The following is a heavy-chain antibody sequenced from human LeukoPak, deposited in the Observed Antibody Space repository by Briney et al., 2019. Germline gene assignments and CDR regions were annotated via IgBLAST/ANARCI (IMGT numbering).Heavy chain of an antibody. CDR2: ISYDGSNK. Sequence: PGGSLRLSCAASGFTFSSYATHWVRQAPGKGLEWVAVISYDGSNKYYADSVKGRFTISRDNSKNTLYLQMNSLRAEDTAVYYCARLVGATDYWGQGTLVTVSS. CDR1: GFTFSSYA. CDR3: ARLVGATDY. J-gene: IGHJ4*02. V-gene: IGHV3-30-3*01. D-gene: IGHD1-26*01.